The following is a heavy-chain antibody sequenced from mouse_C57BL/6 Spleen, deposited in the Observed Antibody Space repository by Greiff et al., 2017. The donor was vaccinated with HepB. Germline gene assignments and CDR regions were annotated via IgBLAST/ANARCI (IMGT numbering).Heavy chain of an antibody. CDR2: ISSGGDYI. CDR3: TRGDYDYDGTMDY. D-gene: IGHD2-4*01. CDR1: GFTFSSYA. Sequence: EVKLMESGEGLVKPGGSLKLSCAASGFTFSSYAMSWVRQTPEKRLEWVAYISSGGDYIYYADTVKGRFTISRDNARNTLYLQMSSLKSEDTAMYYCTRGDYDYDGTMDYWGQGTSVTVSS. J-gene: IGHJ4*01. V-gene: IGHV5-9-1*02.